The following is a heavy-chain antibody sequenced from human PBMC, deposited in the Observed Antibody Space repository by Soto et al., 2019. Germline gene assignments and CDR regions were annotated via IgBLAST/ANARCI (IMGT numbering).Heavy chain of an antibody. CDR2: IYPGDSDT. V-gene: IGHV5-51*01. Sequence: GESLKISCKGSGYSFTSYWIGWVRQMPGKGLEWMGIIYPGDSDTRYSPSFQGQVTISADKSISTAYLQWSSLKASDTAMYYCSRYLPHRRRPRIDYRGQGPLVPVS. D-gene: IGHD2-15*01. CDR3: SRYLPHRRRPRIDY. J-gene: IGHJ4*02. CDR1: GYSFTSYW.